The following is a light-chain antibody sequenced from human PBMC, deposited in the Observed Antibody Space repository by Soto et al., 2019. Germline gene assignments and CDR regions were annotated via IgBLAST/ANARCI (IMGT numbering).Light chain of an antibody. V-gene: IGLV2-14*01. CDR1: SSDLGAYNY. CDR3: SSYTSSSTQV. J-gene: IGLJ2*01. CDR2: EVS. Sequence: QSVLTQPASVSGSPGQSITISCTGTSSDLGAYNYVSWYQQHPGKAPKLMIYEVSDRPSGVSNRFSGSKSGNTASLSISGLLAEDEADYYCSSYTSSSTQVFGAGTKLTVL.